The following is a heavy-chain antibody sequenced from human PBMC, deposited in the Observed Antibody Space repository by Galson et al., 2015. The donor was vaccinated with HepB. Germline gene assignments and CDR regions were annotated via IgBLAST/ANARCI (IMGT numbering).Heavy chain of an antibody. V-gene: IGHV1-69*04. CDR1: GGTFSSYT. J-gene: IGHJ4*02. CDR2: IIPILGIA. CDR3: ARDTKGPYCSGGSCHDY. D-gene: IGHD2-15*01. Sequence: SVKVSCKASGGTFSSYTISWVRQAPGQGLEWMGRIIPILGIANYAQKFQGRVTITADKSTSTAYMELSSLRSEDTAVYYCARDTKGPYCSGGSCHDYWGQGTLVTVSS.